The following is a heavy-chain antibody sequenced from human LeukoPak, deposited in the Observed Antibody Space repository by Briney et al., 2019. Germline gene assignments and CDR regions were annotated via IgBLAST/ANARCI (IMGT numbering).Heavy chain of an antibody. D-gene: IGHD3-22*01. CDR2: MYYSVST. CDR3: ARHAYYYDRSGSYEAFDI. CDR1: GGSVSSYY. J-gene: IGHJ3*02. Sequence: SETLSLTCTVSGGSVSSYYWSWIRQPPGKGLECIGFMYYSVSTNYKPSLKSRFTISVDTSKNQFSLKLNSVTAADTAVYYCARHAYYYDRSGSYEAFDIWGQGTMVTVSS. V-gene: IGHV4-59*08.